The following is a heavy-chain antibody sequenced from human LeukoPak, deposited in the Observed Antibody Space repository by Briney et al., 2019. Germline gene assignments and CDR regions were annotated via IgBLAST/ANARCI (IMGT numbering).Heavy chain of an antibody. CDR1: GGSISSYY. CDR3: AMVRGPYRWFDP. CDR2: IYYSGST. J-gene: IGHJ5*02. D-gene: IGHD3-10*01. Sequence: SETLSLTCTVSGGSISSYYWSWTRQPPGKGLEWIGYIYYSGSTNYNPSLKSRVTISVDTSKNQFSLKLSSVTAADTAVYYCAMVRGPYRWFDPWGQGTLVTVSS. V-gene: IGHV4-59*01.